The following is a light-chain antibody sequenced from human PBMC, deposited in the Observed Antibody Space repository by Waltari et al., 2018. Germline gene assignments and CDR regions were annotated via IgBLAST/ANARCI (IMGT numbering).Light chain of an antibody. J-gene: IGLJ3*02. CDR1: ALPKNY. V-gene: IGLV3-10*01. Sequence: SYELTQPPSVSVSPGQTARITCSGDALPKNYSYWYQQKSGQAPVLVIYEDRDRPSGIPERFSGSSSGTMATLTISGAQVEDEADYYCYSTDTSGNHRVFGGGTKLTVL. CDR2: EDR. CDR3: YSTDTSGNHRV.